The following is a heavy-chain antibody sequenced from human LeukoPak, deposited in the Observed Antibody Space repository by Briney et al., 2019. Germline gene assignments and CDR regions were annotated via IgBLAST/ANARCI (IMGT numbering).Heavy chain of an antibody. D-gene: IGHD1-26*01. J-gene: IGHJ6*03. CDR1: GFTFNTYT. CDR2: ISSSTSYI. CDR3: ARDPLGLRIPMDV. V-gene: IGHV3-21*01. Sequence: GSLRLSCAASGFTFNTYTMNWVRQAPGKGLEWVSSISSSTSYIYYADSLKGRVTISRDNAQNSLYLHMSSLRAEDTAVYYCARDPLGLRIPMDVWGKGTTVTVSS.